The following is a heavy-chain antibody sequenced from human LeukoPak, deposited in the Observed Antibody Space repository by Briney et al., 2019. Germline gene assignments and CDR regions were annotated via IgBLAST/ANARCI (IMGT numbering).Heavy chain of an antibody. CDR1: GFTFSRYW. J-gene: IGHJ4*02. CDR2: TDRDGSDN. V-gene: IGHV3-7*05. CDR3: ARDVEQGLEGGSFDY. D-gene: IGHD1-26*01. Sequence: GGSLRLSCVASGFTFSRYWMTWVRQAPGKGLEWVANTDRDGSDNHYVDSVKGRFTISRDNAENLMYLQMNSLRVEDTAVYYCARDVEQGLEGGSFDYWGQGTLVTVSS.